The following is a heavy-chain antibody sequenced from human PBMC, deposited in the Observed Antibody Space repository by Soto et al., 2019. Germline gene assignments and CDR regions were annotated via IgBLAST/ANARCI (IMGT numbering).Heavy chain of an antibody. Sequence: PGGSLRLSCAASGFTFSSYSMNWVRQAPGKGLECVSAISGSGGSTYYADSVKGRFTISRDNSKYTLYLQMNSLRAEDTAVYYCANTWPVWTPRWGQGTLVTVSS. CDR2: ISGSGGST. CDR3: ANTWPVWTPR. J-gene: IGHJ4*02. CDR1: GFTFSSYS. V-gene: IGHV3-23*01. D-gene: IGHD2-21*01.